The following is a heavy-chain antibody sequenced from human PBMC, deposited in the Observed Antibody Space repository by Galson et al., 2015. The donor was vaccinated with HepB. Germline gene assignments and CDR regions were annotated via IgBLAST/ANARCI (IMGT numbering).Heavy chain of an antibody. CDR3: AAESGWGSSGSFDY. J-gene: IGHJ4*02. CDR1: GFTFTSSA. CDR2: IVVGSGNT. V-gene: IGHV1-58*02. Sequence: SVKVSCKASGFTFTSSAMQWVRQARGQRLEWIGWIVVGSGNTNYAQKFQERVTITRDMSTSTAYMELSSLRSEDTAVYYCAAESGWGSSGSFDYWGQGTLVTVSS. D-gene: IGHD6-19*01.